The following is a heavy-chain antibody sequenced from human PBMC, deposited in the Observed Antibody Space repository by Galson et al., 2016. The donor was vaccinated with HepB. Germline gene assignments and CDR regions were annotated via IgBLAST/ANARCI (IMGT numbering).Heavy chain of an antibody. D-gene: IGHD6-6*01. CDR3: ARYKDRGIPARPLDF. Sequence: SVKVSCKASGYTFADYDFNWVRQAPGQGLGYMGWMNPNSGYTGYTQKFQGRVTMTRDTSINTAYMELRSLTSEDTAVYYCARYKDRGIPARPLDFWGQGTLVTVSS. CDR2: MNPNSGYT. V-gene: IGHV1-8*01. CDR1: GYTFADYD. J-gene: IGHJ4*02.